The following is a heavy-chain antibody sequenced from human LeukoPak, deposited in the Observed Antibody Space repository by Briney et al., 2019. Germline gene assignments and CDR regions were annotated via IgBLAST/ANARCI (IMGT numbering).Heavy chain of an antibody. Sequence: PGGSLRLSCAASGFTFSSYAMSWVRQAPGKGLEWVSAISGSGGSTYYADSVKGRFTISRDNSKNTLYLQMNSLRAEDTAVYYCARDLSSSSSGKFVSWGQGTLVTVSS. J-gene: IGHJ4*02. V-gene: IGHV3-23*01. CDR3: ARDLSSSSSGKFVS. CDR2: ISGSGGST. CDR1: GFTFSSYA. D-gene: IGHD6-6*01.